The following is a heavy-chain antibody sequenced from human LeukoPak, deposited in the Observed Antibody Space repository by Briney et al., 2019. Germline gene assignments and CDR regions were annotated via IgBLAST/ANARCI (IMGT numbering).Heavy chain of an antibody. V-gene: IGHV1-18*04. D-gene: IGHD3-3*02. Sequence: ASVKVSCKASGYTFTNHGFTWVRQAPGQGLEWMGWISVYNGQTDYSQNFQGRITMTTDTSTRTVYMELSSLRSEDTAVYYCAAEISGWFDPWGQGTLVTVPS. CDR2: ISVYNGQT. CDR1: GYTFTNHG. J-gene: IGHJ5*02. CDR3: AAEISGWFDP.